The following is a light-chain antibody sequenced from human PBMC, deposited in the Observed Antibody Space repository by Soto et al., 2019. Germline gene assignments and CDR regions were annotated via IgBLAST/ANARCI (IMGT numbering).Light chain of an antibody. CDR1: QGISNF. Sequence: DIQMTQSPSSLSASVGDRVTITCRASQGISNFLAWYQQKPGKVPKLLISAASTLQSGVPSRFSGSGSGTDFTRTISSLQPEDVATYYSQKYYSAPYTFGQGTKLEIK. CDR2: AAS. CDR3: QKYYSAPYT. V-gene: IGKV1-27*01. J-gene: IGKJ2*01.